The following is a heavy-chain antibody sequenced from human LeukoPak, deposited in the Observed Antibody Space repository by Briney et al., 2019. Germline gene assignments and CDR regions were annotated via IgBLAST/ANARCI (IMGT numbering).Heavy chain of an antibody. D-gene: IGHD2-2*01. CDR2: IYSGGST. CDR1: GFTVSSNH. V-gene: IGHV3-66*01. CDR3: ASPLGYCSSTSCYSDYYYYGMDV. Sequence: GGSLRLSCAASGFTVSSNHMSWVRQAPGKGLEWVSVIYSGGSTYYADSVKGRFTISRDNSKNTLYLQMNSLRAEDTAVYYCASPLGYCSSTSCYSDYYYYGMDVWGQGTTVTVSS. J-gene: IGHJ6*02.